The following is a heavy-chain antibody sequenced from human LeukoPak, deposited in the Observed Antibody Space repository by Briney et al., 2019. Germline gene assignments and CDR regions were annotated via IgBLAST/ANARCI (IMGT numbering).Heavy chain of an antibody. CDR3: ARPYYYDSRIDP. Sequence: LSLTCTVSGGSIISGVYYWSWIRQPPGKGLEGVAYMYYSGSTYYNPSLKSRVTMSADTSKNQLSLKLSSVTAADTAVYYCARPYYYDSRIDPWGQGILVTVSS. J-gene: IGHJ5*02. D-gene: IGHD3-22*01. V-gene: IGHV4-30-4*01. CDR2: MYYSGST. CDR1: GGSIISGVYY.